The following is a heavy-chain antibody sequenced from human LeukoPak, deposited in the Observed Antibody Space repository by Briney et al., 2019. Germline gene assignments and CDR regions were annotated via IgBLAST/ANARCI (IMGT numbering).Heavy chain of an antibody. Sequence: SETLSLTCAVSGGSISSSNWWSWVRQPPGQGLEWIGEIYHSGSTNYNPSLKSRVTISVDKSKNQFSLRLSSVTAADTAVYYCARASYSYDINGWVPFDYWGQGTLVTVSS. D-gene: IGHD3-22*01. CDR3: ARASYSYDINGWVPFDY. CDR1: GGSISSSNW. V-gene: IGHV4-4*02. J-gene: IGHJ4*02. CDR2: IYHSGST.